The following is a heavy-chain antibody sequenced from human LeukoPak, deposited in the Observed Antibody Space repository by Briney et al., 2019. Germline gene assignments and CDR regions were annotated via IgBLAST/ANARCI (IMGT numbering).Heavy chain of an antibody. Sequence: GGSLRLSCAASGFTFSSYAMSWVRQAPGKGLEWVAFIRNDGSDKYYAVSVKGRFTISRDNSKNTLYLQMNSLRAEDTALYYCGKDRGFGQFLWGNDYWGQGTLVTVSS. D-gene: IGHD3-10*01. CDR1: GFTFSSYA. V-gene: IGHV3-30*02. CDR3: GKDRGFGQFLWGNDY. CDR2: IRNDGSDK. J-gene: IGHJ4*02.